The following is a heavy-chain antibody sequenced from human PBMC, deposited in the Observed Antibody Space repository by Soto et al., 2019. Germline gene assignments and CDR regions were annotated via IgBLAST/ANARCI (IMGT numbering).Heavy chain of an antibody. CDR1: GFTFSSYA. J-gene: IGHJ5*01. D-gene: IGHD2-15*01. V-gene: IGHV3-23*01. CDR2: VSGSGGGT. Sequence: GGSLRLSCAASGFTFSSYAMSWVRQAPGKGLEWVSGVSGSGGGTYYADSVKGRFTISRDNSKDTLYLQMNSLRAEDTAVYYCARELPYCSGATCFLRWFDSWGQGTLVTVSS. CDR3: ARELPYCSGATCFLRWFDS.